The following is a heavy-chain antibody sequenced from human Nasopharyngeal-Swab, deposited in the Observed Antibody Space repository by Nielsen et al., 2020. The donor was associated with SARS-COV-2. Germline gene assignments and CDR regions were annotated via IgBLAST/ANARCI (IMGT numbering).Heavy chain of an antibody. Sequence: ASVQVSCKASGYTFTSYGISWVRQAPGQGLEWMGWISAYNGNTNYAQKLQGRVTMTTDTSTSTAYMELRSLRSDETAVYYCARDGLDFGVVIMGDDWYYGMDVWGQGTTVTVSS. CDR1: GYTFTSYG. CDR3: ARDGLDFGVVIMGDDWYYGMDV. D-gene: IGHD3-3*01. J-gene: IGHJ6*02. V-gene: IGHV1-18*01. CDR2: ISAYNGNT.